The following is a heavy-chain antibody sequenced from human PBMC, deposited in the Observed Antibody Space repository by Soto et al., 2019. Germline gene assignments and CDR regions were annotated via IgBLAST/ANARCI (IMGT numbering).Heavy chain of an antibody. Sequence: QVQLQQWGAGLLKPSETLSLTCAVYGGSFSGYYWSWIRQPPGKGLEWIGEINHSGSTNYNPSLKSRVTISVDTSKNQFSLKLSSVTAADTAVYYCARVAARLWGYWGQGTLVTVSS. V-gene: IGHV4-34*01. CDR2: INHSGST. D-gene: IGHD6-6*01. CDR1: GGSFSGYY. CDR3: ARVAARLWGY. J-gene: IGHJ4*02.